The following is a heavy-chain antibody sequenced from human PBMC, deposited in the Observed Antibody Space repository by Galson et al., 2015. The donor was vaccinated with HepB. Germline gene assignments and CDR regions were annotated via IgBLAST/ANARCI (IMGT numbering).Heavy chain of an antibody. Sequence: SVKVSCKASGYTFTSYGIGWVRQAPGQGLEWMGWISVYNGNTNYAQKLQGRVTMTTDTSTSTAYMEVRSLRSDDTAVYYCASGGYCSSSSCYTSFDYWGQGTLVTVSS. CDR2: ISVYNGNT. J-gene: IGHJ4*02. V-gene: IGHV1-18*04. D-gene: IGHD2-2*02. CDR1: GYTFTSYG. CDR3: ASGGYCSSSSCYTSFDY.